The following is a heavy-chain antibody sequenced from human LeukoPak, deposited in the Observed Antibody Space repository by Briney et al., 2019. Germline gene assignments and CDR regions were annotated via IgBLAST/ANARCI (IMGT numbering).Heavy chain of an antibody. V-gene: IGHV1-2*06. J-gene: IGHJ4*02. CDR1: GYTFTSYY. Sequence: ASVKVSCKASGYTFTSYYIHWVRQAPGQGLEWMGRINPNSGGTNYAQKFQGRVTMTRDTSISTAYMELSGLRSDDTAMYYCATHYGHDYGDYVGYWGQGTLVTVSS. CDR3: ATHYGHDYGDYVGY. D-gene: IGHD4-17*01. CDR2: INPNSGGT.